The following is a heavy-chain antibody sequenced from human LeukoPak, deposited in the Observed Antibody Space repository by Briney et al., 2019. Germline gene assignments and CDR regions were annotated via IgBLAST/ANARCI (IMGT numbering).Heavy chain of an antibody. Sequence: PSETLSLTCTVSGGSISSSSFYWGWIRQPPGKGLEWIGSIYYNGNTYYNPSLKSRVTISVDTSKNQFSLKLSSVTAADTAVYYCARDATGAFDIWGQGTMVTVSS. CDR2: IYYNGNT. CDR3: ARDATGAFDI. CDR1: GGSISSSSFY. J-gene: IGHJ3*02. V-gene: IGHV4-39*07.